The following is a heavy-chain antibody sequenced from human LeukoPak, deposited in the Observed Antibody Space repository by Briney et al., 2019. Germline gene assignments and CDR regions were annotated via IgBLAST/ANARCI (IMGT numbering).Heavy chain of an antibody. J-gene: IGHJ4*02. CDR3: ARERSSQGYFDF. CDR2: IYPDDSDT. D-gene: IGHD6-6*01. CDR1: GYSFTSYW. Sequence: GESLKISCKGSGYSFTSYWIGWVRQMPGEGLEWMGIIYPDDSDTRYSPSFQGQVTITADKSISTAYLLWSSLKASDTVMYCCARERSSQGYFDFWGQRTLVTVSS. V-gene: IGHV5-51*01.